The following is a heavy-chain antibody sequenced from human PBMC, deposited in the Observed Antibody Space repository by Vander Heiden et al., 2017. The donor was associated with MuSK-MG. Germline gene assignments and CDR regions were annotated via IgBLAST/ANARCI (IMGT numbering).Heavy chain of an antibody. D-gene: IGHD3-22*01. CDR1: GYSLTSYW. CDR2: IYPGDSDT. CDR3: ARRRYYDSSGYFDAFDI. J-gene: IGHJ3*02. V-gene: IGHV5-51*03. Sequence: EVQLVQSGAEVKKPGESLKTSCKGSGYSLTSYWIGWVRQMPGKGLEWMGIIYPGDSDTRYSPSFQGQVTISADKSISTAYLQWSSLKASDTAMYYCARRRYYDSSGYFDAFDIWGQGTMVTVSS.